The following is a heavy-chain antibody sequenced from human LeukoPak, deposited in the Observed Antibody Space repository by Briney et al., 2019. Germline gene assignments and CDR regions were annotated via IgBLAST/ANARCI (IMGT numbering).Heavy chain of an antibody. CDR1: GFTFSSYA. Sequence: GRSLRLSCAAPGFTFSSYAMHWVRQAPGKGLEWVAVISYDGSNKYYADSVKGRFTISRDNSKNTLYLQMNSLRAEDTAVYYCARGDQWLVFGAFDIWGQGTMVTVSS. CDR3: ARGDQWLVFGAFDI. J-gene: IGHJ3*02. V-gene: IGHV3-30*04. CDR2: ISYDGSNK. D-gene: IGHD6-19*01.